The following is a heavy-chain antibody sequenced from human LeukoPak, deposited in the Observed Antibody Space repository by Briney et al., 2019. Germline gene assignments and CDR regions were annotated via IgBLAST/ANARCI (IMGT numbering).Heavy chain of an antibody. Sequence: ASVKVSCKASGYTFTDYNVYWVRQAPEQGLEWMGWINPKTGGTIYAQRFQGRVTMTKDTSITTAYMELRSLRFDDTAVYYCARRFCSGGSCIPDFWGQGTLVTVSS. CDR3: ARRFCSGGSCIPDF. D-gene: IGHD2-15*01. J-gene: IGHJ4*02. V-gene: IGHV1-2*02. CDR1: GYTFTDYN. CDR2: INPKTGGT.